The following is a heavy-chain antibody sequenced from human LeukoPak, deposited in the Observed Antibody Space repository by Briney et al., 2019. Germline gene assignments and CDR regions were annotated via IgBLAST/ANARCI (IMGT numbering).Heavy chain of an antibody. D-gene: IGHD6-13*01. CDR1: GFAFSSYG. V-gene: IGHV3-30*18. Sequence: GGSVRLSCEASGFAFSSYGMHWVRQAPGKGLEWVVVLYTDGSEKQFANSVKDRFATSRDNSKKTLYLQMNGLRAEDTAVYYCAKGGVSDRGSWYGDYFDYWGQGTLVTVSS. CDR3: AKGGVSDRGSWYGDYFDY. CDR2: LYTDGSEK. J-gene: IGHJ4*02.